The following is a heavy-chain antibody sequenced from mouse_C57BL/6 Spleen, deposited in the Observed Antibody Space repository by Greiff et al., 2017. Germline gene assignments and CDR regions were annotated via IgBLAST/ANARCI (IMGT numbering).Heavy chain of an antibody. CDR3: VGDPFAY. CDR2: ISDGGSYP. CDR1: GFTFSSYA. J-gene: IGHJ3*01. Sequence: EVQVVESGGGLVKPGGSLKLSCAASGFTFSSYAMSWVRQTPEKRLEWVATISDGGSYPSYPDNVKGRFTISRDNAKNNRYLQMSHLKSEDTAMYYCVGDPFAYWGQGTLVTVSA. V-gene: IGHV5-4*01.